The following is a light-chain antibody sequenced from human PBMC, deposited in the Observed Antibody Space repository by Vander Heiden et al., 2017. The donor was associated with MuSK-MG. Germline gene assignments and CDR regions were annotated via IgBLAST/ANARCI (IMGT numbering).Light chain of an antibody. CDR1: QSISNY. Sequence: DIQMTHSPSSLSASVGDRVTITCRASQSISNYLNWYQQKPGKAPKLLIYAASSLQSGGPSRFTGSGSGTDFTLTISSRQPEDFATYYCQQSYTTPPLTFGGGTKVEIK. J-gene: IGKJ4*01. V-gene: IGKV1-39*01. CDR2: AAS. CDR3: QQSYTTPPLT.